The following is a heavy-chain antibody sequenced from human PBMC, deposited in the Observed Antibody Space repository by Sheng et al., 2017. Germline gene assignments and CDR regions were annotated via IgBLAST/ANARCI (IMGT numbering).Heavy chain of an antibody. J-gene: IGHJ4*02. CDR3: VQDYEWGFGY. V-gene: IGHV3-30*02. Sequence: QVQLVESGGGRGPAWGVPETLLCSVWIHLHKPCMHWVRQAPGKGLEWVTYIRHDGNDKYYADSMKGRLTISRDNSEDTVYLQMNSLQTEDTALYYCVQDYEWGFGYWGQGALVTV. CDR2: IRHDGNDK. CDR1: IHLHKPC. D-gene: IGHD1-26*01.